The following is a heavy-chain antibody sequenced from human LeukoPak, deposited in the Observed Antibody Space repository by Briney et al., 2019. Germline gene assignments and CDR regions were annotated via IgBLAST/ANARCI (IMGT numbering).Heavy chain of an antibody. J-gene: IGHJ3*02. Sequence: GGSLRLSCAASGFPFSDYYMSWIRQAPGKGLEWVSYISSSSSYTNYADSVKGRFTISRDKAKHSLYLQMNSLRAEDTAVYYCARCGGDCPSAFDIWSQGTMVTVSS. V-gene: IGHV3-11*06. CDR3: ARCGGDCPSAFDI. CDR2: ISSSSSYT. D-gene: IGHD2-21*02. CDR1: GFPFSDYY.